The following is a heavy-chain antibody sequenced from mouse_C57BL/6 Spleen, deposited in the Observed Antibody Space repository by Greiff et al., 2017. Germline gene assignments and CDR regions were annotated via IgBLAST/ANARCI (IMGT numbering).Heavy chain of an antibody. V-gene: IGHV5-15*01. Sequence: DVKLVESGGGLVQPGGSLKLSCAASGFTFSDYGMAWVRQAPRKGPEWVAFISNLAYSIYYADTVTGRFTISRENAKNTLYQEMSSLRSEDTAMYYCARHEGPRSTMVTTGYFDVWGTGTTVTVSS. CDR1: GFTFSDYG. J-gene: IGHJ1*03. CDR2: ISNLAYSI. D-gene: IGHD2-2*01. CDR3: ARHEGPRSTMVTTGYFDV.